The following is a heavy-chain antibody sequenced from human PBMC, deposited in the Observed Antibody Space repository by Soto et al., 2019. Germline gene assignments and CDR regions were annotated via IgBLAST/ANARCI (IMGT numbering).Heavy chain of an antibody. CDR3: ARNYYDSSGYYFWYYYGMDV. V-gene: IGHV1-69*13. Sequence: SVKVSCKASGGTFSSYAISWVRQAPGQGLEWMGGIIPIFGTANYAQKFQGRVTITADESTSTAYMELSSLRSEDTAVYYCARNYYDSSGYYFWYYYGMDVWGQGTTVTVSS. D-gene: IGHD3-22*01. CDR2: IIPIFGTA. J-gene: IGHJ6*02. CDR1: GGTFSSYA.